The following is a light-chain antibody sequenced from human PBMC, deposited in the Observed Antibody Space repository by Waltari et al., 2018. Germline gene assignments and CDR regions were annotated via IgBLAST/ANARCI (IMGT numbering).Light chain of an antibody. Sequence: DIVMTQSPDFLAVSLGERATSNCKSSQCVLYSANNKDYLAWYQQKPGQPPKLLIYWASTRESGVPDRFSGSGSGTDFTLTISSLQAEDVAVYYCQQYYGVPLTFGGGTKVEIK. J-gene: IGKJ4*01. V-gene: IGKV4-1*01. CDR3: QQYYGVPLT. CDR1: QCVLYSANNKDY. CDR2: WAS.